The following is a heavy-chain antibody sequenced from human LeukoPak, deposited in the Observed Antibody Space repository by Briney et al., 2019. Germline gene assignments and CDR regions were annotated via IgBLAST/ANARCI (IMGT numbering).Heavy chain of an antibody. V-gene: IGHV3-30*18. CDR2: ISYDGSNK. CDR1: GFTFSSYG. D-gene: IGHD5-12*01. CDR3: AKDPGYNDY. Sequence: PGRSLRLSCAASGFTFSSYGMHWVRQAPGKGLEWVAVISYDGSNKYYADSVKGRFTISRDNSKNTLYLQMNSLRAEDTAVYYCAKDPGYNDYWGQGTLVTVSS. J-gene: IGHJ4*02.